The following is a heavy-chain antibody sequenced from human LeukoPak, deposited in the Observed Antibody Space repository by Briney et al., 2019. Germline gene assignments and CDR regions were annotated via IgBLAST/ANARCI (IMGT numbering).Heavy chain of an antibody. CDR1: GGTFSSYA. J-gene: IGHJ5*02. V-gene: IGHV1-69*13. CDR3: ARTRICSSTSCLNWFDP. Sequence: SVKVSCKAPGGTFSSYAISWVRQAPGQGLEWMGGIIPIFGTANYAQKFQGRVTITADESTSTAYMELSSLRSEDTAVYYCARTRICSSTSCLNWFDPWGQGTLVTVSS. CDR2: IIPIFGTA. D-gene: IGHD2-2*01.